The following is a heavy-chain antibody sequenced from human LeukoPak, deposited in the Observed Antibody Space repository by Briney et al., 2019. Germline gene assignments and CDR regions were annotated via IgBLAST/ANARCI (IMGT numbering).Heavy chain of an antibody. CDR2: IYYSGST. V-gene: IGHV4-61*05. CDR3: ARTTEAHSWRTRYYDYYMDV. Sequence: SETLSLTCTVSGGSISTSTYYWGWIRQPPGKGLEWIGYIYYSGSTNYNPSLKSRVTISVDTSKNQFSLKLSSVTAADTAVYYCARTTEAHSWRTRYYDYYMDVWGKGTTVTVSS. D-gene: IGHD6-13*01. J-gene: IGHJ6*03. CDR1: GGSISTSTYY.